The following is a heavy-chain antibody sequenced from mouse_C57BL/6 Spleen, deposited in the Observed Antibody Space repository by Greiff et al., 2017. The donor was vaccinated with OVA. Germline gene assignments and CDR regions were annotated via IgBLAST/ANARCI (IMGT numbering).Heavy chain of an antibody. Sequence: EVKLVESGGGLVKPGGSLKLSCAASGFTFSSYAMSWVRQTPEKRLEWVATISDGGSYTYYPDNVKGRFTISRDNAKNNLYLQMSHLKSEDTAMYYCARDTPYGSSYDYWGQGTTLTVSS. V-gene: IGHV5-4*01. CDR3: ARDTPYGSSYDY. CDR2: ISDGGSYT. J-gene: IGHJ2*01. CDR1: GFTFSSYA. D-gene: IGHD1-1*01.